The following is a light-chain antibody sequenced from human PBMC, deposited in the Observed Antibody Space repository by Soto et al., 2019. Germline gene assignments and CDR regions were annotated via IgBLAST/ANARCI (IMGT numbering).Light chain of an antibody. V-gene: IGKV3-20*01. CDR2: GAS. J-gene: IGKJ1*01. CDR1: QTVNSIY. CDR3: QQYDTSPRT. Sequence: EIVLTQSPGTLSLYRGERATLSCRASQTVNSIYFAWSQRKPGQAPRLLIYGASNRATGIPDRFSGSGSGTDFTLTISRLEAEDFGVYYFQQYDTSPRTFGQGTKVEIK.